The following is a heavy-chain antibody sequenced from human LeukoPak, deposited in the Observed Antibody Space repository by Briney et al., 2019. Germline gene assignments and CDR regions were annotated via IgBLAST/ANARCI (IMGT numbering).Heavy chain of an antibody. J-gene: IGHJ4*02. D-gene: IGHD3-22*01. CDR1: GYSFTSYW. Sequence: GESLKISCKGSGYSFTSYWIGWVRQMPGKGLEWMGIIYPGDSDTRYSPSFQGQVTISADKSISTAYLQWSSLKASDTAMYYCARGSYNYYDSGGPFDYWGQGTLVTVSS. CDR3: ARGSYNYYDSGGPFDY. V-gene: IGHV5-51*01. CDR2: IYPGDSDT.